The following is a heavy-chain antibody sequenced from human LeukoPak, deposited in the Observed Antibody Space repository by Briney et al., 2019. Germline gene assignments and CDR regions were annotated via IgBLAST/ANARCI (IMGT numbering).Heavy chain of an antibody. D-gene: IGHD2-2*01. Sequence: SETLSLTCTVSGYSISSGYYWGWIRQPPGKGLEWIGRIYHSGSTYYNPSLKSRVTISVDTSKNQFSLKLSSVTAADTAVYYCPRQTPDIVVVPAHFDCWGQGTLATVSS. V-gene: IGHV4-38-2*02. CDR2: IYHSGST. CDR1: GYSISSGYY. J-gene: IGHJ4*02. CDR3: PRQTPDIVVVPAHFDC.